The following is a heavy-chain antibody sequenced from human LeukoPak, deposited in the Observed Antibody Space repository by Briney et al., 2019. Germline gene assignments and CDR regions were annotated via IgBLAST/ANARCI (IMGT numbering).Heavy chain of an antibody. J-gene: IGHJ4*02. D-gene: IGHD6-6*01. Sequence: APVKVSCKASGYTFTDYYINWVRQAPGQGLEWMGWINPNSGGTNYAQKFQGRVTMTRDTSISTAYMELSRLRSDDTAVYYCARDIRAKYSSSSVDYWGQGTLVTVSS. CDR1: GYTFTDYY. CDR3: ARDIRAKYSSSSVDY. V-gene: IGHV1-2*02. CDR2: INPNSGGT.